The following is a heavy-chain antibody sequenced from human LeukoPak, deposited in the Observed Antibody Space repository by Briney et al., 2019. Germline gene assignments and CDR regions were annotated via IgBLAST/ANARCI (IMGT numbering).Heavy chain of an antibody. V-gene: IGHV3-7*01. D-gene: IGHD3-10*01. CDR2: IKQDGSEK. CDR3: AKVWFRELFDY. Sequence: GGSLRLSCAASGFTFSSYWMSWVRQAPGKGLEWVANIKQDGSEKYYVGSVKGRFTISRDNAKNSLYLQMNSLRAEDTAVYYCAKVWFRELFDYWGQGTLVTVSS. CDR1: GFTFSSYW. J-gene: IGHJ4*02.